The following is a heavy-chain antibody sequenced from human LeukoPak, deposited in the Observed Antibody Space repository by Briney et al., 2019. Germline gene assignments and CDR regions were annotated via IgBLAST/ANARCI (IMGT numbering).Heavy chain of an antibody. CDR2: IKKDGSEK. V-gene: IGHV3-7*01. Sequence: GGSLRLSCAASGFTFSSYWMSWVRQAPGKGLEWVANIKKDGSEKKYVDSVKGRFTISRDNAENLLSLQMNSLRAEDTAVYYCAREGGNGWYSGWFDPWGQGILVTVSS. CDR3: AREGGNGWYSGWFDP. J-gene: IGHJ5*02. CDR1: GFTFSSYW. D-gene: IGHD6-19*01.